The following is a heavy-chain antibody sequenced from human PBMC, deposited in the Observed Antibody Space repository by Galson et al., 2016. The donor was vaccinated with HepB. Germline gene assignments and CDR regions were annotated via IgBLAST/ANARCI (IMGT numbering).Heavy chain of an antibody. D-gene: IGHD3-10*01. CDR2: ISYDGSNK. V-gene: IGHV3-30*03. CDR1: GFAFRTYG. J-gene: IGHJ6*02. Sequence: SLRLSCAASGFAFRTYGLHWVRQAPGKGLEWVAVISYDGSNKYYADSVKGRFTISRDNSKNTLYLQMNSLRAEDTAVYYCARVPHLWFYGMDVWGQGTTVTVSS. CDR3: ARVPHLWFYGMDV.